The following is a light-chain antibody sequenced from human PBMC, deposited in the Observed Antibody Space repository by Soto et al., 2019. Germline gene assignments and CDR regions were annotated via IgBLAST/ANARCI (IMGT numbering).Light chain of an antibody. V-gene: IGKV3-20*01. CDR2: GAS. CDR1: QSISSNS. J-gene: IGKJ5*01. Sequence: EIVLTQSPGTLSLSPGERATLSCRAIQSISSNSLAWYQQKPGQAPRLFIYGASSRATGIPDRFIGSGSGTHFTLTISRLEPEDFALYYCQQYGSSPRISFGQGTRLEIK. CDR3: QQYGSSPRIS.